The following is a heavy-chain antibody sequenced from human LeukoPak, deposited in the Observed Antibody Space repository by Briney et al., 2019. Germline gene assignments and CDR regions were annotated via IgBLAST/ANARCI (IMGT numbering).Heavy chain of an antibody. J-gene: IGHJ3*02. D-gene: IGHD2-15*01. CDR1: GFTFDDYA. CDR2: INWNSGTI. V-gene: IGHV3-9*01. CDR3: ASEVVGDTFDI. Sequence: GRSLRLSCAASGFTFDDYAMHWVRQAPGKGLEWVSGINWNSGTIDYADSVKGRFTIPRDNTKNSLYLQMNSLRAEDTAVYYCASEVVGDTFDIWGQGTMVTVSS.